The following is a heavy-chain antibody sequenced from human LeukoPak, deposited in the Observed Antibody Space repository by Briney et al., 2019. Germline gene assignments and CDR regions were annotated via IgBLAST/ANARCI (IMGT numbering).Heavy chain of an antibody. CDR3: AREKTHYQLLSHYYSNYMDV. D-gene: IGHD2-2*01. Sequence: GGSLMLPCSASACTFSSYGMHWVRQAPARGLEGVAFIQNDGTNRYYADSVKGRFTISRDNSKNTLYLQMNSLRAEDTAVYYCAREKTHYQLLSHYYSNYMDVWGKGTTVTISS. CDR1: ACTFSSYG. J-gene: IGHJ6*03. CDR2: IQNDGTNR. V-gene: IGHV3-30*02.